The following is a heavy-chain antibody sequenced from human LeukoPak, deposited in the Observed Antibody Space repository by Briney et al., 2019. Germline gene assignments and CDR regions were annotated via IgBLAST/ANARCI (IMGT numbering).Heavy chain of an antibody. V-gene: IGHV5-51*01. CDR3: ARRLYYYDSSGYWEY. CDR1: GYSFTSYW. Sequence: GESLKISCKGPGYSFTSYWIGWVRQMPGKGLEWMGNIYPGDSDTRYSPSFQGQVTNSTDKPITTAHLQWSSLRASDTAMYYCARRLYYYDSSGYWEYWGQGTLVTVSS. J-gene: IGHJ4*02. CDR2: IYPGDSDT. D-gene: IGHD3-22*01.